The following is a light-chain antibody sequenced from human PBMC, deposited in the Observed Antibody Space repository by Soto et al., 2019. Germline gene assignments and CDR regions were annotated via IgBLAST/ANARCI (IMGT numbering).Light chain of an antibody. J-gene: IGKJ2*01. V-gene: IGKV3-20*01. CDR3: QQYDSSPYT. CDR1: QSVSSSY. CDR2: GAS. Sequence: EIVLTQSPGTLSLSPGERATLSCRASQSVSSSYLAWYQQKPGQAPRLLIYGASSRDTGIPDRFSGSGSGTDFTLTISRLEPEDFAMYYCQQYDSSPYTFGQGTKLEIK.